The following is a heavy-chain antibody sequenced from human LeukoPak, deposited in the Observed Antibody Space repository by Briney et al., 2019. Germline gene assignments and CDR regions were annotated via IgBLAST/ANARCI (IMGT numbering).Heavy chain of an antibody. J-gene: IGHJ3*02. CDR1: GFTFDDYA. D-gene: IGHD3-10*02. CDR2: ISWNSGSI. V-gene: IGHV3-9*03. Sequence: GGSLRLSCAASGFTFDDYAMHWVRLAPGKGLEWVSGISWNSGSIDYSDSVKGRFTISRDNAKDSLHLQMNSLRTEDMALYFCARANHPYGRVYDAFDIWGQGTMVTVSS. CDR3: ARANHPYGRVYDAFDI.